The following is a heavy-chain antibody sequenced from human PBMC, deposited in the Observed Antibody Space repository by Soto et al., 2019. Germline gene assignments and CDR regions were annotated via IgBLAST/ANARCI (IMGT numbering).Heavy chain of an antibody. J-gene: IGHJ4*02. CDR3: ARLATETTPYHFDY. CDR2: IYPGGATT. Sequence: QVQLVQSGAEVKKPGASVRLSCKAPGYAFTAYYLHWVRQAPGQGPEWMGVIYPGGATTSYGQKFRGRVNMTRDTSTSTVYTDLISLTSEDTAVYFCARLATETTPYHFDYWGQGTLVIVSS. V-gene: IGHV1-46*01. D-gene: IGHD2-2*01. CDR1: GYAFTAYY.